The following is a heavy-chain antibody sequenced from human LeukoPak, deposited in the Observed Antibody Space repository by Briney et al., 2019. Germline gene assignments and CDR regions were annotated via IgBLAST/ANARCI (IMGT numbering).Heavy chain of an antibody. CDR1: DSPLGTYA. J-gene: IGHJ4*02. D-gene: IGHD3-3*01. Sequence: PGGPLGLSFEAPDSPLGTYAITGFRQAPGGGLDWVSIISGSGGRTSHADSVKGRFTISRDNSKNTLYLQVNSLRAEDPAVYYCAKAMEDGNADRFDYWGQGTLVTVSS. V-gene: IGHV3-23*01. CDR3: AKAMEDGNADRFDY. CDR2: ISGSGGRT.